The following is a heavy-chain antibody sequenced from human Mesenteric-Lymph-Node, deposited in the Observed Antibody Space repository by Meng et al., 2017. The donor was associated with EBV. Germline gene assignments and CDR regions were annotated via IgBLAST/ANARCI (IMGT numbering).Heavy chain of an antibody. CDR3: ARGAAAGTLDF. CDR2: ISTSSGDT. D-gene: IGHD6-13*01. Sequence: QVRLVQAGGEMKKPGASVRVSCNTSGYTFSYYGITWVRQAPGQGLEWMGWISTSSGDTYYTQNLQGRVSMTTDTSTTTAYMELTILTSDDTAVYYCARGAAAGTLDFWGQGTLVTVSS. J-gene: IGHJ4*02. V-gene: IGHV1-18*01. CDR1: GYTFSYYG.